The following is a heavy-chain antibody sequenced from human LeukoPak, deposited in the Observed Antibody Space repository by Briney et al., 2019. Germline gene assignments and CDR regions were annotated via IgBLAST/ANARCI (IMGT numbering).Heavy chain of an antibody. CDR2: IIPIFGTA. D-gene: IGHD5-24*01. CDR3: ARGRWLQSNFDY. Sequence: PGGSLRLSCAASGGTFSSYAISWVRQAPGQGLEWMGGIIPIFGTANYAQKFQGRVTITADESTSTAYMELSSLRSEDTAVYYCARGRWLQSNFDYWGQGTLVTVSS. J-gene: IGHJ4*02. V-gene: IGHV1-69*01. CDR1: GGTFSSYA.